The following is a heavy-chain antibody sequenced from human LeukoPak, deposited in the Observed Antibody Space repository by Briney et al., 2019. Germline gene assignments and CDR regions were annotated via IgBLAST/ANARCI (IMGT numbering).Heavy chain of an antibody. D-gene: IGHD1-26*01. Sequence: GGSLRLSCAASGFTFSSYWMSWVRQAAGKGLEWDANIKQDGSEKYYVDSVKGRFTISRDNAKNSLYLQMNSLRAEDTAVYYCARDPYSGSYSPYFDYWGQGTLVTVSS. CDR2: IKQDGSEK. CDR3: ARDPYSGSYSPYFDY. J-gene: IGHJ4*02. CDR1: GFTFSSYW. V-gene: IGHV3-7*04.